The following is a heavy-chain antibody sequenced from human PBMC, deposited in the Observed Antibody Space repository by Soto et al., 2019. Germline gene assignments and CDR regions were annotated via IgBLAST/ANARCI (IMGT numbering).Heavy chain of an antibody. CDR2: IYYSGST. V-gene: IGHV4-30-4*01. J-gene: IGHJ4*02. CDR3: ARVPVNFYDSATNYFDH. Sequence: PSETLSLTCTVCGGSIRSGDYYWSWIRQPPGRGLEWIGYIYYSGSTYYNPSLKSRVTISVDTSKNQFSLKLRSVTAADTAVYYCARVPVNFYDSATNYFDHSGPGPLVTVS. CDR1: GGSIRSGDYY. D-gene: IGHD3-16*01.